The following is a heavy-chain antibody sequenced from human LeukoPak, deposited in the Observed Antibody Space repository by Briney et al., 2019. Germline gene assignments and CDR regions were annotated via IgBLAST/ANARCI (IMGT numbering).Heavy chain of an antibody. Sequence: PSETLSLTCTVSGGSISSGDYYWSWIRQPPGKGLEWIGYIYYSGSTYYNPSLKSRVTISVDTSKNQFSLKLSSVTAADTAVYYCAREPTRSGYSCGYSWGQGTLVTVSS. CDR2: IYYSGST. D-gene: IGHD5-18*01. J-gene: IGHJ4*02. CDR3: AREPTRSGYSCGYS. V-gene: IGHV4-30-4*08. CDR1: GGSISSGDYY.